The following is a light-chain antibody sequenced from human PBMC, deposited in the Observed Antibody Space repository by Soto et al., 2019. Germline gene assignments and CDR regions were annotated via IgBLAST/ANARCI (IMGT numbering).Light chain of an antibody. CDR1: PSNIGNNY. Sequence: QSVLTQPPSVSAAPGQKVTISCSGSPSNIGNNYVSWYQQPPGTAPKLLIYDNNKRPSGIPDRFSGSKSGTSATLGITGLQTGDEADYYCGTWDSSLSAGVFGGGTKLTVL. CDR3: GTWDSSLSAGV. V-gene: IGLV1-51*01. CDR2: DNN. J-gene: IGLJ3*02.